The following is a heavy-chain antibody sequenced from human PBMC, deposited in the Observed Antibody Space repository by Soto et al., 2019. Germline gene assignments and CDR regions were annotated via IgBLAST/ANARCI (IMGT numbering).Heavy chain of an antibody. CDR1: GFNFSHYS. D-gene: IGHD3-16*01. V-gene: IGHV3-48*02. CDR3: ARSVGPLDY. J-gene: IGHJ4*02. CDR2: IPSTSSPI. Sequence: GSQRLSCAASGFNFSHYSMNWVRQAPGKGLEWIAYIPSTSSPIHYADSVQGRFTISRDNAWNSVHLQMNSLRDEDSAVYYCARSVGPLDYWGQGTLVTVSS.